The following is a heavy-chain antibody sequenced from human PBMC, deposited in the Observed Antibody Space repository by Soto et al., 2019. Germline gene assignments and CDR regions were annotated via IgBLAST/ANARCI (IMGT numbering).Heavy chain of an antibody. CDR3: VRPIYISGYY. J-gene: IGHJ4*02. V-gene: IGHV3-64D*08. CDR1: GFTFSSFA. D-gene: IGHD3-22*01. CDR2: ISSSGGTT. Sequence: GRSLRLSCSASGFTFSSFAMHWVRQAPGKGLEYVSGISSSGGTTYYADSVKGRFTISRDNSKNTLYLQMSSLRAEDTAVYYCVRPIYISGYYWGQGTLVTVSS.